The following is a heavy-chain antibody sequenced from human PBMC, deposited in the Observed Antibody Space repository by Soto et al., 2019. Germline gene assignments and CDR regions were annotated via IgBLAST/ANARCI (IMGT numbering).Heavy chain of an antibody. V-gene: IGHV1-2*04. CDR3: ARDYREYYYDSSGTSPWQAAYYYYGMDF. J-gene: IGHJ6*02. CDR2: INPNSGGT. CDR1: GYTFTGYY. D-gene: IGHD3-22*01. Sequence: ASVKVSCKASGYTFTGYYMHWVRQAPGQGLEWMGWINPNSGGTNYAQKFQGWVTMTRDTSISTAYMELSRLRSDDTAVYYCARDYREYYYDSSGTSPWQAAYYYYGMDFWGQGTTVTVSS.